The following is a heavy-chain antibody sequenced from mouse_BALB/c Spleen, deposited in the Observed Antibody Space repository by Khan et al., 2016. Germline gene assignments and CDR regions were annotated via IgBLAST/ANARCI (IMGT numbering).Heavy chain of an antibody. CDR2: INTNPGEP. CDR3: AEDYYGSNWFAY. D-gene: IGHD1-1*01. V-gene: IGHV9-3*02. Sequence: QIQLVQSGPELKKPGETVKISCKASGYTFTNYGMNWVKQAPGKGLKWMGWINTNPGEPTYAEEFKGRFAFSLETSASTAYLQINNLKNEDTATYFCAEDYYGSNWFAYWGQGTLVTVSA. J-gene: IGHJ3*01. CDR1: GYTFTNYG.